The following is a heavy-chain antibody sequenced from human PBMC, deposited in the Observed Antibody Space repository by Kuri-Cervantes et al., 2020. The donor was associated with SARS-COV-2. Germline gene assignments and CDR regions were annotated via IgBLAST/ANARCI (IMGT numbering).Heavy chain of an antibody. J-gene: IGHJ5*01. Sequence: ASVKVSCKAPIYTSMNYGISWVRQAPGQGLEWLAIFNTSNGKTHYAQKFQGRVTLTTDTSTRTAYMELRSLRSDDTAVYYCAKEYGLGTYSPWFDSWGQGTLVTVSS. CDR3: AKEYGLGTYSPWFDS. CDR1: IYTSMNYG. D-gene: IGHD3-10*01. CDR2: FNTSNGKT. V-gene: IGHV1-18*01.